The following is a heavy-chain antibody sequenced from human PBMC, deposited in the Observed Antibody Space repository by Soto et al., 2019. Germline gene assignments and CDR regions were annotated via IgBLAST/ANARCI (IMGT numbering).Heavy chain of an antibody. CDR1: GFTFDDYA. J-gene: IGHJ3*02. D-gene: IGHD1-26*01. V-gene: IGHV3-9*01. Sequence: GGSLRLSCAASGFTFDDYAMHWVRQAPGKGLEWVSGISWNSGSIGYADSVKGRFTISRDNAKNSLYLQMNSLRAEDTALYYCEKDMQWELSIGDFDIWGQGTMVTVSS. CDR2: ISWNSGSI. CDR3: EKDMQWELSIGDFDI.